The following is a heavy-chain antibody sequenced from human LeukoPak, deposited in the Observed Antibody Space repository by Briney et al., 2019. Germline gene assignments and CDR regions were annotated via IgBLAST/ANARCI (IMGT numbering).Heavy chain of an antibody. Sequence: PGGPLRLSCAASGFTFSTYNMKWVRQAPGKGLEWVSYITSNSDTIYYADSVKGRFTISRDNAQSSLYLQMNSLRAEDTAVYYCARALAVTGTWFYYSDYWGQGTLVTVSP. CDR1: GFTFSTYN. V-gene: IGHV3-48*01. CDR2: ITSNSDTI. CDR3: ARALAVTGTWFYYSDY. D-gene: IGHD2-21*02. J-gene: IGHJ4*02.